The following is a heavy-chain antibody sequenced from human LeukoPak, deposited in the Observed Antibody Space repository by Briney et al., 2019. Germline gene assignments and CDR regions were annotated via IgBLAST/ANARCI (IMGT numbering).Heavy chain of an antibody. J-gene: IGHJ5*02. CDR2: MNPNSGST. Sequence: ASVKVFCKASGYTFTSYDINWVRQAPGQGLEWMGWMNPNSGSTDSAQKFQGRVTMTRNTSISTAYLELSGLGSEDTAVYYCARLVGCGSTNCYSPDNWFDPWGQGTLVIVSS. CDR1: GYTFTSYD. CDR3: ARLVGCGSTNCYSPDNWFDP. D-gene: IGHD2-2*01. V-gene: IGHV1-8*01.